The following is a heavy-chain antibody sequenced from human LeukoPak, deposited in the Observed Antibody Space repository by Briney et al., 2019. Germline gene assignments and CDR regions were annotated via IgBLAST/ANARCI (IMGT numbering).Heavy chain of an antibody. CDR1: GGTLSSYA. CDR3: AREGGGDAFDI. D-gene: IGHD3-16*01. J-gene: IGHJ3*02. V-gene: IGHV1-69*05. Sequence: SVKVSCKASGGTLSSYAISWVRQAPGQRLEWMGRIIPIFGTANYAQKFQGRVTITTDESTSTAYMELRSLRSDDTAVYYCAREGGGDAFDIWGQGTMVTVSS. CDR2: IIPIFGTA.